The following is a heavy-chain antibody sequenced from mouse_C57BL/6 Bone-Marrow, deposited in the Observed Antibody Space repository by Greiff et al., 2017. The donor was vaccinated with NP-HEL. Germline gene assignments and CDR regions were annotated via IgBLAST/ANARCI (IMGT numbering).Heavy chain of an antibody. CDR1: GFSLTSYG. CDR3: AKHNDLSWYFDV. CDR2: IWGGGST. D-gene: IGHD2-3*01. J-gene: IGHJ1*03. V-gene: IGHV2-9*01. Sequence: VKVVESGPGLVAPSQSLSITCTVSGFSLTSYGVDWVRQPPGKGLEWLGVIWGGGSTNYNSALMSRLSISKDNSKSQVFLKMNSRQTDDTAMYYCAKHNDLSWYFDVWGTGTTVTVSS.